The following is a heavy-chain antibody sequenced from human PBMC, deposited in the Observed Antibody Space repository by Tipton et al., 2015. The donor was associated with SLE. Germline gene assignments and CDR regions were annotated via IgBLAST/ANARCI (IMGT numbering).Heavy chain of an antibody. J-gene: IGHJ3*02. CDR3: AKGYYDFWSGNHAFDI. CDR1: GFTFSSYG. V-gene: IGHV3-30*02. Sequence: SLRLSCAASGFTFSSYGRHWVRQAPGKGLEWVAFIRYDGYNKYYADSVKGRFTISRDNSKNTLYLQMNSLRAEGTAVYYCAKGYYDFWSGNHAFDIWGHGTMVTVSS. CDR2: IRYDGYNK. D-gene: IGHD3-3*01.